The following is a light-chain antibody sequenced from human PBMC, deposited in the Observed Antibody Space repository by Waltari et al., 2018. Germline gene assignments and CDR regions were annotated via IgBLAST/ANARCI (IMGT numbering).Light chain of an antibody. CDR3: QQRNDWPIT. CDR1: QSIIAD. Sequence: EIVLTQSPATLSLSPGERATLSCRASQSIIADLAWYQQRPGQAPRLLIYDASNRVTGIPARFSGSGSGTDFTLTISSLEPEDFGVYYCQQRNDWPITFGQGTLLEIK. CDR2: DAS. V-gene: IGKV3-11*01. J-gene: IGKJ5*01.